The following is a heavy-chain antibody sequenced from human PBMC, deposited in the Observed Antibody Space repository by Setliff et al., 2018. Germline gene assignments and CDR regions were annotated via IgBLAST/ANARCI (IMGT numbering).Heavy chain of an antibody. CDR2: SNHSGGT. CDR3: ARERLYYDDLTGFSPEAFDI. Sequence: PSETLSLTCSVYGESFSNNYWSWIRQPPGKGLEWIGESNHSGGTSYNPSLKSRLTMSVDTSKNQFSLQLTSVTAADAALYFCARERLYYDDLTGFSPEAFDIWGQGTMVTVSS. V-gene: IGHV4-34*01. J-gene: IGHJ3*02. CDR1: GESFSNNY. D-gene: IGHD3-9*01.